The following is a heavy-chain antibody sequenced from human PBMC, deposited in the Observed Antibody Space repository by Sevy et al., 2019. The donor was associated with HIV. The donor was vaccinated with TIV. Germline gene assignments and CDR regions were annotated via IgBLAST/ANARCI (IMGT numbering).Heavy chain of an antibody. CDR3: ARGGPLVDAALIPWGMDV. J-gene: IGHJ6*02. D-gene: IGHD5-18*01. CDR1: GFTFSNYW. V-gene: IGHV3-7*01. CDR2: IKQGGNEK. Sequence: GGSLRLSCAASGFTFSNYWMNWVRQAPGKGLEWVANIKQGGNEKYYVDSVKGRFTLSRDNAKNSVSLQMNSLRAEATAVYYCARGGPLVDAALIPWGMDVWGQGTTVTVSS.